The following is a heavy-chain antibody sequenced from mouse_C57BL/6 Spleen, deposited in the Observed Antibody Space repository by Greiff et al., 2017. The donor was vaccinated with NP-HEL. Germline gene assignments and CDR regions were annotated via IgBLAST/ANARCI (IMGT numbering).Heavy chain of an antibody. Sequence: QVQLKESGPGLVQPSQSLSITCTVSGFSLTSYGVHWVRQSPGKGLEWLGVIWRGGSTDYNAAFMSRLSITKDNSKSQVFFKMNSLQADDTAIYYCAKNEGYYSNYYFDYWGQGTTLTVSS. V-gene: IGHV2-5*01. D-gene: IGHD2-5*01. CDR2: IWRGGST. CDR3: AKNEGYYSNYYFDY. J-gene: IGHJ2*01. CDR1: GFSLTSYG.